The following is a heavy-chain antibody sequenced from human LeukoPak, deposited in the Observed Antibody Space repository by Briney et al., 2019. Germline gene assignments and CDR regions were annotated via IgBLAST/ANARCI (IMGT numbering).Heavy chain of an antibody. D-gene: IGHD3-22*01. J-gene: IGHJ4*02. CDR2: IYPGCSDS. CDR1: GFNFSSYW. Sequence: GESLKISCNGSGFNFSSYWIGWARQVPGKGLEWMRNIYPGCSDSRHSPPCQGQVNISADKSIDNAYVQLYSLRASDSAKGYGVRYQDNYVTRAYYMDFGCRGTRVTVSA. CDR3: VRYQDNYVTRAYYMDF. V-gene: IGHV5-51*01.